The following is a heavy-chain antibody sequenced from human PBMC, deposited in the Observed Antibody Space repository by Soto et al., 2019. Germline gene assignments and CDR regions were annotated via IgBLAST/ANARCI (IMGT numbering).Heavy chain of an antibody. J-gene: IGHJ5*02. Sequence: EVQLVETGGGLIQPGGSLRLSCAASGFTVRNTYMTWVRQPPGKGLECVSVIYTAGGTNYADSVKGRFIISRVSSNNTLYLQPNTLRAESTAVYYRATAAPAAKGGFAPWRQGTMVTVSS. CDR2: IYTAGGT. D-gene: IGHD2-2*01. CDR1: GFTVRNTY. CDR3: ATAAPAAKGGFAP. V-gene: IGHV3-53*02.